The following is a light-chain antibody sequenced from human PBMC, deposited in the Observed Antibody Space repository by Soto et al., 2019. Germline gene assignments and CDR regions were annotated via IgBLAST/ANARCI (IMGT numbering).Light chain of an antibody. Sequence: EIVMTQSPATLSVSPGERATFSCRASQSVSSNLAWYQQKSGQAPRLLIYGASTRATGIPARFSGSGSGTEFTLTISSLQSEDFAIYFCQQYNNWPPDRTFGQGTKVEIK. CDR2: GAS. CDR3: QQYNNWPPDRT. CDR1: QSVSSN. V-gene: IGKV3-15*01. J-gene: IGKJ1*01.